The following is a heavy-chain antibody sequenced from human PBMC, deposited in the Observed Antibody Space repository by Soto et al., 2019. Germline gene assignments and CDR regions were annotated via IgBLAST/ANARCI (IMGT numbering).Heavy chain of an antibody. Sequence: TLSLTCIVSGDSITTPSSSWTWFRQPPRKRLEWSVYNNQNDNTYYNSPVKGRVTLSVGSSKNQLSLSRQSLTAGVKQVYCCVRRKLGDVFDIWGPGTLDTVSS. CDR2: NNQNDNT. V-gene: IGHV4-30-2*01. D-gene: IGHD3-16*01. J-gene: IGHJ4*03. CDR3: VRRKLGDVFDI. CDR1: GDSITTPSSS.